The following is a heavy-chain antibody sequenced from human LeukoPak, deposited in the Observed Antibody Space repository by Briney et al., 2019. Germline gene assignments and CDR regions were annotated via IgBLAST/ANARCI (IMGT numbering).Heavy chain of an antibody. D-gene: IGHD3-22*01. CDR2: IYHSGST. CDR1: GGSISSGGYY. J-gene: IGHJ3*02. V-gene: IGHV4-30-2*01. CDR3: ARDLRGDYYDSSGYYNDAFDI. Sequence: SETLSLTCTVSGGSISSGGYYWSWIRQPPGKGLEWIGYIYHSGSTYYNPSLKSRVTISVDRSKNQFSLKLSSVTAADTAVYYCARDLRGDYYDSSGYYNDAFDIWGQGTMVTVSS.